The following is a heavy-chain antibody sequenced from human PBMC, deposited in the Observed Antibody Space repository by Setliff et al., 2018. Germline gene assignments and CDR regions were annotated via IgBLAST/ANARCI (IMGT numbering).Heavy chain of an antibody. V-gene: IGHV3-48*01. Sequence: GSLRLSCAAPGPTFSRYSMNWVRQAPGKGLGWISYISSSNSGMYYADSVKGRSTISRDNSQNTMYLQMNSLRAEDTAVYYCIRDTSGRDAFDIWGQGTMVTVSS. D-gene: IGHD6-19*01. CDR3: IRDTSGRDAFDI. CDR1: GPTFSRYS. J-gene: IGHJ3*02. CDR2: ISSSNSGM.